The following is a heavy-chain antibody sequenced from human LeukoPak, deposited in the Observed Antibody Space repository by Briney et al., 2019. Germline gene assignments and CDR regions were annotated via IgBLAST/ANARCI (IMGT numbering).Heavy chain of an antibody. J-gene: IGHJ4*02. V-gene: IGHV4-39*01. Sequence: SETLSLTCTVSGGSISSSSCYWGWIRQPPGKGLEWIGSIYYSGSTYYNPSLKSRVTISVDTSKNQFSLKLSSVTAADTAVYYCARPLWFGESYYFDYWGQGTLVTVSS. D-gene: IGHD3-10*01. CDR1: GGSISSSSCY. CDR3: ARPLWFGESYYFDY. CDR2: IYYSGST.